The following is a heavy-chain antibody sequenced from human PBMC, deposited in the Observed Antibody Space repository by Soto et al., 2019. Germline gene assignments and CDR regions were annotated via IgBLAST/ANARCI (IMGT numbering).Heavy chain of an antibody. Sequence: PGGSLRLSCAASGFTFTTYAMTWVRQAPGKGLEWVSAITGRGDSTYYADSVKGRFTISRDNSKDTLYLQMNSLRAEDTALYYCAKDRGSGIYDPEIFDFWGQGTLVTVS. CDR3: AKDRGSGIYDPEIFDF. CDR1: GFTFTTYA. J-gene: IGHJ4*02. CDR2: ITGRGDST. V-gene: IGHV3-23*01. D-gene: IGHD3-10*01.